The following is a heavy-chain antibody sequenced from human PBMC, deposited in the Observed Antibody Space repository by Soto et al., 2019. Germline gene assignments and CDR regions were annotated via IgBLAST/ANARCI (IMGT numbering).Heavy chain of an antibody. CDR2: IWYDGSNK. J-gene: IGHJ5*02. Sequence: QVQLVESGGGVVQPGRSLRLSCAASGFTFSSYGMHWVRQAPGKGLEWVAVIWYDGSNKYYADSVKGRFTISRDNSKNTLYLQMNSLRAEDTAVYYCARETIAAAGTPIQPGSNWFDPWGQGTLVTVSS. D-gene: IGHD6-13*01. CDR3: ARETIAAAGTPIQPGSNWFDP. CDR1: GFTFSSYG. V-gene: IGHV3-33*01.